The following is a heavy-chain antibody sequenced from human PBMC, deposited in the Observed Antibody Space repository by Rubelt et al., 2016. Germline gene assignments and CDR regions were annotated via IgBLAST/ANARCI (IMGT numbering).Heavy chain of an antibody. CDR2: ISAYNGNT. D-gene: IGHD6-13*01. CDR3: ARDTRYSSSSNFDY. Sequence: QVQLVQSGAEVKKPGSSVKVSCKASGGTFSSYGISWVRQAPGQGLEWMGWISAYNGNTNEAQNLQGRVTMTTDTSTSTAYMELRSLRSDDTAVYYCARDTRYSSSSNFDYWGQGTLVTVSS. V-gene: IGHV1-18*01. J-gene: IGHJ4*02. CDR1: GGTFSSYG.